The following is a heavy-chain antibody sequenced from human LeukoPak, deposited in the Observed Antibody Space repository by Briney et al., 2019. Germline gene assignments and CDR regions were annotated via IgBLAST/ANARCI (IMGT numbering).Heavy chain of an antibody. Sequence: GRSLRLSCAASGFTFSSYGMHWVRQAPGKGLEWVAVIWYDGSNKYYADSVKGRFTISRDNSKNTLYLQMNSLRAEDTAVYYCARDLRVGDYSDYWGQGTLVTVSS. CDR3: ARDLRVGDYSDY. CDR1: GFTFSSYG. CDR2: IWYDGSNK. D-gene: IGHD4-17*01. J-gene: IGHJ4*02. V-gene: IGHV3-33*01.